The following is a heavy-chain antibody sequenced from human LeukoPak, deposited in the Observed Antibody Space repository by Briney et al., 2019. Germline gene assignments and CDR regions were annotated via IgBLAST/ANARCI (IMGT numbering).Heavy chain of an antibody. CDR1: GFTFSSYW. Sequence: GGSLRLSCAASGFTFSSYWMHWVRQVPGKGLVWVSRIKSDGSDTNYADSVKGRFTISRDNAKNTLYLQMNSLRAEDTAVYYCAGRWPLDYWGQGTLVTVSS. D-gene: IGHD1-26*01. CDR3: AGRWPLDY. V-gene: IGHV3-74*01. CDR2: IKSDGSDT. J-gene: IGHJ4*02.